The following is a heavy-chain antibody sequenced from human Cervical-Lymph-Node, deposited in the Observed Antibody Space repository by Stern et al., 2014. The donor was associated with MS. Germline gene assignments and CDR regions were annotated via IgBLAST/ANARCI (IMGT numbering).Heavy chain of an antibody. D-gene: IGHD2-8*01. CDR1: GFTFTSYG. V-gene: IGHV3-30*03. Sequence: VQLEESGGAVVQPGRSLRLSCAASGFTFTSYGMHWLRQAPGKRLEWVTVISYDGNHKYYAASVKGRFTISRDNSKNTLHLQMNSVTPDDTAIYYCARDYEDTSMLFDHWGQGTLVTVSS. J-gene: IGHJ4*02. CDR2: ISYDGNHK. CDR3: ARDYEDTSMLFDH.